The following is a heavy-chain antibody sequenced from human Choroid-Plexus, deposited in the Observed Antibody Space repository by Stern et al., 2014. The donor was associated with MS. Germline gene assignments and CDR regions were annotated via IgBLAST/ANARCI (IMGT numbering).Heavy chain of an antibody. J-gene: IGHJ5*02. Sequence: VKLVQSGGGVVQPGRPLRLSCVASGFTLGSCAMHWVRQAPGKGLEWVAGVSYDGSNKYYADSGKGRFTISRDNSQNTLYMQMSSLRPEDTAVYYCAKDRQYLTYFFDXWGQGSLVTVSS. CDR3: AKDRQYLTYFFDX. V-gene: IGHV3-30*18. D-gene: IGHD2/OR15-2a*01. CDR1: GFTLGSCA. CDR2: VSYDGSNK.